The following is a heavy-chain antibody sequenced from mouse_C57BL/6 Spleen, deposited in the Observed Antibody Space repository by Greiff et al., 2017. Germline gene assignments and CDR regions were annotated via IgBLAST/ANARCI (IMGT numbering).Heavy chain of an antibody. CDR3: ARDYGYPFAY. J-gene: IGHJ3*01. D-gene: IGHD2-2*01. V-gene: IGHV1-82*01. CDR1: GYAFSSSW. Sequence: QVTLKVSGPELVKPGASVKISCKASGYAFSSSWMNWVKQRPGKGLEWIGRIYPGDGDTNYNGKFKGKATLTADKSSSTAYMQLSSLTSEDSAVYFCARDYGYPFAYWGQGTLVTVSA. CDR2: IYPGDGDT.